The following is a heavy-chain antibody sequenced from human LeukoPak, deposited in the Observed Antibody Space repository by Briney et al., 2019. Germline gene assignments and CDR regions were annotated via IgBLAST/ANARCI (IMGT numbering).Heavy chain of an antibody. Sequence: ASLSVSCTASGYTFTSYDINCVRQSAGQGLEWRGWMNPNSGNTGYAQKFQGRVTITRNNSITTSHMELSSLRSEDTAVYYCARGDRRPPYDSSGYYWTGDNWFDPWGQGNLVTVSS. CDR2: MNPNSGNT. V-gene: IGHV1-8*01. D-gene: IGHD3-22*01. CDR3: ARGDRRPPYDSSGYYWTGDNWFDP. J-gene: IGHJ5*02. CDR1: GYTFTSYD.